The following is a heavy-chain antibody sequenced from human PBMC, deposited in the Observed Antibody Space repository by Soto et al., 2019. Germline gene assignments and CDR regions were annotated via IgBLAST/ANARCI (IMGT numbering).Heavy chain of an antibody. D-gene: IGHD1-26*01. CDR2: INAGNGNT. V-gene: IGHV1-3*01. Sequence: QVQLVQSGAEVKKPGASVKVSCKASGYTFTSYAMHWVRQAPGQRLEWMGWINAGNGNTKYSQKFQGRVTITRDTSASTAYMELSSLRSEDTAVYYCARDYSDRGSYLTHYFDYWGQGTLVTVSS. CDR1: GYTFTSYA. CDR3: ARDYSDRGSYLTHYFDY. J-gene: IGHJ4*02.